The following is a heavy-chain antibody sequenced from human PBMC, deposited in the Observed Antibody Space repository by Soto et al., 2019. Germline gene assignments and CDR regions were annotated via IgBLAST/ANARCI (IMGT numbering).Heavy chain of an antibody. CDR1: GGSLSSGGYY. J-gene: IGHJ5*02. D-gene: IGHD3-22*01. CDR3: ARHTTKDYYDSSGYGSRKDWFDP. CDR2: IYYSGST. V-gene: IGHV4-61*08. Sequence: PSETLSLTCTVSGGSLSSGGYYWSWIRQHPGKGLEWIGYIYYSGSTNYNPSLKSRVTISVDTSKNQFSLKLSSVTAADTAAYYCARHTTKDYYDSSGYGSRKDWFDPWGQGTLVTVSS.